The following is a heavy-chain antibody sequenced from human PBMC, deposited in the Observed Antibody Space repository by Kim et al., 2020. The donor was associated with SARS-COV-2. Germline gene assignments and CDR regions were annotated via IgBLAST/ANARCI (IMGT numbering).Heavy chain of an antibody. CDR1: GYTLTELS. V-gene: IGHV1-24*01. D-gene: IGHD3-10*01. CDR2: FDPEDGET. J-gene: IGHJ4*02. Sequence: ASVNVSCKVSGYTLTELSMHWVRQAPGKGLEWMGGFDPEDGETIYAQKFQGRVTMTEDTSTDTAYMERSSLRSEDTAVYYCATPRPGSGSYGAASYWGQGTLVTVSS. CDR3: ATPRPGSGSYGAASY.